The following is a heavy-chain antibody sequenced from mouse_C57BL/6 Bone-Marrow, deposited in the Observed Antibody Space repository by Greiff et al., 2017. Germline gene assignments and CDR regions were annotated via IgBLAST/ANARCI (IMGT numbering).Heavy chain of an antibody. V-gene: IGHV1-69*01. Sequence: QVQLQQPGAELVMPGASVKLSCKASGYTFTSYWMHWVKQRPGQGLEWIGEIDPSDSYTNYNQKFKGKSTLTVDKSSSTAYMQLSSLTSEDSAVYYCAREGATGTDYWGQGTTLRV. CDR1: GYTFTSYW. CDR2: IDPSDSYT. CDR3: AREGATGTDY. D-gene: IGHD4-1*02. J-gene: IGHJ2*01.